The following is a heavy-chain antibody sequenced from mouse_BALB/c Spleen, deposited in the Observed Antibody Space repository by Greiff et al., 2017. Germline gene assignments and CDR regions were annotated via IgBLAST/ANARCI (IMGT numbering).Heavy chain of an antibody. D-gene: IGHD2-12*01. V-gene: IGHV14-4*02. CDR2: IDPENGDT. Sequence: EVKLVESGAELVRSGASVKLSCTASGFNIKDYYMHWVKQRPEQGLEWIGWIDPENGDTEYAPKFQGKATMTADTSSNTAYLQLSSLTSEDTAVYYCNAFELRRAMDYWGQGTSVTVSS. CDR3: NAFELRRAMDY. J-gene: IGHJ4*01. CDR1: GFNIKDYY.